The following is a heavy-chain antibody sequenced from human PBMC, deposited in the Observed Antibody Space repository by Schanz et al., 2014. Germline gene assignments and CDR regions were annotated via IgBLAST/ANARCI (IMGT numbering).Heavy chain of an antibody. V-gene: IGHV3-48*02. Sequence: EVQLVESGGGLLQPGGSLRLSCAASGFTVSSNYMSWVRQAPGKGLEWVSYISRSSSTIYYTDSVKGRFTISRDNAKNSVFLQMNGLRDEDTAVYYCATETYSSSWCFDYWGQGTLVTVSS. CDR2: ISRSSSTI. CDR3: ATETYSSSWCFDY. CDR1: GFTVSSNY. J-gene: IGHJ4*02. D-gene: IGHD6-13*01.